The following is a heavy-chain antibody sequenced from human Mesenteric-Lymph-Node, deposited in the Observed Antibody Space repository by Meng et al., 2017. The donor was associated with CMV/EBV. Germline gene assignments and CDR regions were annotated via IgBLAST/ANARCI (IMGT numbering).Heavy chain of an antibody. D-gene: IGHD7-27*01. CDR1: GYTFTSYD. CDR3: ARDNSEPGDGWWFDP. Sequence: ASVKVSCKASGYTFTSYDINWVRQATGQGLEWMGWMNPNSGNTGYAQKFQGRVTMTRNTSISTAYMELSSLRSEDTAVYYCARDNSEPGDGWWFDPWGQGTLVTVSS. CDR2: MNPNSGNT. V-gene: IGHV1-8*01. J-gene: IGHJ5*02.